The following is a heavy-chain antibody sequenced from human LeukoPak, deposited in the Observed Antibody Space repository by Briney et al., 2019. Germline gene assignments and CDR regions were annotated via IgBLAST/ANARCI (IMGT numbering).Heavy chain of an antibody. Sequence: PGGSLRLSCAASGFTFSSYWMSWVRQAPGKGLEWVANIKQDGSEKYYVDSVKGRFTISRDNAKNSLYLKMNSLRAEDTAVYYCARERHYDFWSGYIIDYWGQGTLVTVSS. CDR1: GFTFSSYW. V-gene: IGHV3-7*01. CDR2: IKQDGSEK. J-gene: IGHJ4*02. D-gene: IGHD3-3*01. CDR3: ARERHYDFWSGYIIDY.